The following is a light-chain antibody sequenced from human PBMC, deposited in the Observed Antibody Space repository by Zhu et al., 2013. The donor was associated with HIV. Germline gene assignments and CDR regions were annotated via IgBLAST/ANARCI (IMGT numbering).Light chain of an antibody. J-gene: IGKJ1*01. CDR3: QRYNSAPWT. CDR1: QGIRND. Sequence: AIQMTQSPSSLSASVGDRVTITCRASQGIRNDLGWYQQKPGKAPNLLIYAASTLQSGVPSRFSGSGSGTDFTLTISSLQPEDVATYYCQRYNSAPWTFGQGTKVEIK. V-gene: IGKV1-6*01. CDR2: AAS.